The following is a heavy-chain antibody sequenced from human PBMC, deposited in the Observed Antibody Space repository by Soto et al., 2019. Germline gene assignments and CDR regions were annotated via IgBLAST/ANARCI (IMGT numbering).Heavy chain of an antibody. V-gene: IGHV1-18*01. Sequence: ASVKVSWKASGYAFTGSGISWVRQAPGQGLEWMGWTSIYNGHTEYSPKFLGRVVMTTDTSADTAYLELRSLRPDDAALYYCARLYYYGASAQYIFDPSGQRTPVTVSS. CDR1: GYAFTGSG. CDR2: TSIYNGHT. D-gene: IGHD3-10*01. CDR3: ARLYYYGASAQYIFDP. J-gene: IGHJ5*02.